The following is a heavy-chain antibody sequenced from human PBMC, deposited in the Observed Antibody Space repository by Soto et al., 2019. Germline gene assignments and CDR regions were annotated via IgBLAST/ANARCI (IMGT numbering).Heavy chain of an antibody. J-gene: IGHJ4*02. CDR1: GESISSSSYY. CDR2: IYYSGLT. V-gene: IGHV4-39*01. CDR3: ARQRTTVVTQAYFDH. Sequence: SETLSRTCIVSGESISSSSYYWVWIRQPPGKGLEWIGSIYYSGLTYYNPSFKSRVTISIDTSKNQFSLKLSSVTATDTAVYYCARQRTTVVTQAYFDHWGQGALVTVSS. D-gene: IGHD2-21*02.